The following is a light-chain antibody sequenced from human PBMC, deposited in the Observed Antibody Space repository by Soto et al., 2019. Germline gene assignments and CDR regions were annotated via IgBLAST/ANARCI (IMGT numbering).Light chain of an antibody. J-gene: IGKJ1*01. CDR2: RAS. CDR3: QHYSGYSWT. Sequence: DIQMTQSPSTLSASVGDRVTITCRASQSVSSWLAWFQQRPGKAPKLLIYRASTLETGVPSRFSGSGSGTEFTLTISSLQPDDFASYYCQHYSGYSWTFCQGSKVDIK. V-gene: IGKV1-5*03. CDR1: QSVSSW.